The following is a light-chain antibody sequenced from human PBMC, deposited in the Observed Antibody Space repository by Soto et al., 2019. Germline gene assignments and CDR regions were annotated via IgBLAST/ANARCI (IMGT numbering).Light chain of an antibody. J-gene: IGKJ1*01. CDR1: QSVSSRS. CDR3: QQYAGSPRT. Sequence: EIVLTQSPGTLSLSPGERATLSCRASQSVSSRSLAWYQQKPGQAPRLLIFDASNRAADIPDRFSGSGSGTDFTLTINRLEPEDFAVYYCQQYAGSPRTLGQGTKVDSK. CDR2: DAS. V-gene: IGKV3-20*01.